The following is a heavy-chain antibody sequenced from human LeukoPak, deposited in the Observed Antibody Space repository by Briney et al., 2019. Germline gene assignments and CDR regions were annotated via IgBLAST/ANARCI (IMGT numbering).Heavy chain of an antibody. CDR2: ISAYNGNT. CDR3: ARSSPYSHGPTKHYYYYYGMDV. J-gene: IGHJ6*02. Sequence: ASGKVAGKASGYTFTSGDVSWLRRAPGQGLEWMGWISAYNGNTNYAQKLQGRVTMTTDTSTSTAYMELRSLRSDDTAVYYCARSSPYSHGPTKHYYYYYGMDVWGQGTTVTVSS. CDR1: GYTFTSGD. D-gene: IGHD5-18*01. V-gene: IGHV1-18*01.